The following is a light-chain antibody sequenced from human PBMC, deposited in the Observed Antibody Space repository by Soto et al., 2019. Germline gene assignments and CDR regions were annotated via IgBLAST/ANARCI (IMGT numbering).Light chain of an antibody. CDR3: QQYITSPPMYT. J-gene: IGKJ2*01. CDR2: GAS. CDR1: QSVTSRY. Sequence: ETVLTQSPGTLSLSPGERATLSCRASQSVTSRYLAWYQQKPGQAPRLLIYGASNRATGIPDRFSGSGSGTPFTLTISRLEPEDFAVYYCQQYITSPPMYTFGQGTKLEIK. V-gene: IGKV3-20*01.